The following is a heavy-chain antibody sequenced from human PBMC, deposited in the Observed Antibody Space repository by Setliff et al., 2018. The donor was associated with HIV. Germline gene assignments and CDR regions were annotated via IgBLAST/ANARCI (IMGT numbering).Heavy chain of an antibody. V-gene: IGHV4-59*01. Sequence: SETLSLTCTVSGGSISNYYWTWIRQPPGKGPEWIASIQYGDISHYNPSLQSRVTISVDTSTKKFSLYLSSVNETDTAVYYCARSGYTSGFYWVFGDFGVWGQGKMVTVSS. CDR1: GGSISNYY. CDR2: IQYGDIS. D-gene: IGHD3-22*01. J-gene: IGHJ3*01. CDR3: ARSGYTSGFYWVFGDFGV.